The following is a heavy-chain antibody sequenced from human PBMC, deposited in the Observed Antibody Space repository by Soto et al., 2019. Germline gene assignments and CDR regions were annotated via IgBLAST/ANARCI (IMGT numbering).Heavy chain of an antibody. CDR3: ARDRVREKWLSHNYYYYGMDV. J-gene: IGHJ6*02. V-gene: IGHV1-18*04. D-gene: IGHD3-22*01. CDR1: GYTFTSYG. CDR2: ISAYNGNT. Sequence: ASVKVSCKASGYTFTSYGISWVRQAPGQGLEWMGWISAYNGNTNYAQKLQGRVTMTTDTSTSTAYMELRSLRSDDTAVYYCARDRVREKWLSHNYYYYGMDVWGQGTTVTVSS.